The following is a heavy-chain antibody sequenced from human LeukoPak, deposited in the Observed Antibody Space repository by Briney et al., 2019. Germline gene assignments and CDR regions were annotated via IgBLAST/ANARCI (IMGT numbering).Heavy chain of an antibody. CDR1: GFTFSSYG. CDR2: ISYDGSNK. V-gene: IGHV3-30*18. CDR3: AKKRSGIYYFDY. Sequence: GRSLRLSCAASGFTFSSYGMHWVRQAPGKGLEWVAVISYDGSNKYYADSVKGRFTISRDNSKNTLYLQMNSLRAEDTAVYYCAKKRSGIYYFDYWGQGTLVTVSS. J-gene: IGHJ4*02. D-gene: IGHD1-26*01.